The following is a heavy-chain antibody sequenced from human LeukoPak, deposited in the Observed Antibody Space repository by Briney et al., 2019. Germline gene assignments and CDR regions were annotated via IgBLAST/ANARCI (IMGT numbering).Heavy chain of an antibody. V-gene: IGHV3-48*02. CDR1: GFTFSSYS. CDR2: ISSSSSTI. D-gene: IGHD4-17*01. Sequence: GGSLRLSCAASGFTFSSYSMNWVRQAPGKGLEWVSYISSSSSTIYYADSVKGRFTISRGNAKNSLYLQMNSLRDEDTAVYYCARDRGYGDLSYYFDYWGQGTLVTVSS. CDR3: ARDRGYGDLSYYFDY. J-gene: IGHJ4*02.